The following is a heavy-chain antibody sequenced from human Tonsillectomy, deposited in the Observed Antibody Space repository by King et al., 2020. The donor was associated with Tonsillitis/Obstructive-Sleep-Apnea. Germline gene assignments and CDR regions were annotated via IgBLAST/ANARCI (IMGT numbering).Heavy chain of an antibody. J-gene: IGHJ4*02. Sequence: VQLVESGGGLVQPGGSLRLSCAASRFTFSSYWMSWVRQAPGKGLEWVANINEDGSEKYYVDSVKGRLPISRDNAKNSLYLQMNSLSAEDPAVYYCARESGCSSTSGYPTAFDYWGQGTLVTVSS. CDR3: ARESGCSSTSGYPTAFDY. CDR2: INEDGSEK. CDR1: RFTFSSYW. V-gene: IGHV3-7*04. D-gene: IGHD2-2*01.